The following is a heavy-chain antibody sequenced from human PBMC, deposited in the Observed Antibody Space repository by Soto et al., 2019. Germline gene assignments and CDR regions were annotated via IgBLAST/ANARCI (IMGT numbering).Heavy chain of an antibody. D-gene: IGHD5-12*01. CDR2: MNPNSGNT. CDR1: GYTFTSYD. V-gene: IGHV1-8*01. J-gene: IGHJ4*02. CDR3: ARGRRRDGYIPLWY. Sequence: QVQLVQSGAEVKKPGASVKVSCKASGYTFTSYDFNWVRQATGRGLEWMGWMNPNSGNTGYAQKVQGRVTMTRNTSISTAYMDLSSRRSVDTAVYYCARGRRRDGYIPLWYWGQGTLVTVSS.